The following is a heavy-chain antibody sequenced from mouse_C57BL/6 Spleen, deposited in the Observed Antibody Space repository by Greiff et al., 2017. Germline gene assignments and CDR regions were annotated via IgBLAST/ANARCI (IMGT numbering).Heavy chain of an antibody. J-gene: IGHJ4*01. D-gene: IGHD1-1*01. CDR2: ISDGGSYT. V-gene: IGHV5-4*01. Sequence: DVMLVESGGGLVKPGGSLKLSCAASGFTFSSYAMSWVRQTPEKRLEWVATISDGGSYTYYPDNVKGRFTISRDNAKINLYLQMSHLKSEDTAMYYCARDFTTVVEKAMDYWGQGTSVTVSS. CDR3: ARDFTTVVEKAMDY. CDR1: GFTFSSYA.